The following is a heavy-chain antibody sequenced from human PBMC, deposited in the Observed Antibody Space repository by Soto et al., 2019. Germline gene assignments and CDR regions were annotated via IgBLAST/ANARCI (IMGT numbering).Heavy chain of an antibody. Sequence: ASVKVSCKASGDTFTSYYMHWVRQAPGQGLEWMGIINPSGDTSYAQKFQGRVTMTRDTSPSTVYMELSSLRSEDTAVYYCARVSGYYIPDYWGQGTLVTVSS. CDR3: ARVSGYYIPDY. CDR1: GDTFTSYY. CDR2: INPSGDT. D-gene: IGHD5-12*01. J-gene: IGHJ4*02. V-gene: IGHV1-46*01.